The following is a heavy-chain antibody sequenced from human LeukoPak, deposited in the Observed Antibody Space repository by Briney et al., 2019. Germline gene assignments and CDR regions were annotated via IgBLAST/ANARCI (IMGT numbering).Heavy chain of an antibody. CDR1: GYRFTNYW. CDR2: IYPGDSDT. V-gene: IGHV5-51*01. D-gene: IGHD3-10*01. J-gene: IGHJ4*02. Sequence: MPGESLKISCKGSGYRFTNYWIGWVRQMPGKGLEWMGIIYPGDSDTRYSPSFQGQVTISADKSISTAYLQWSSLKASDTAMYYCARSSSYYYGSGSHWGQGTLVTVSS. CDR3: ARSSSYYYGSGSH.